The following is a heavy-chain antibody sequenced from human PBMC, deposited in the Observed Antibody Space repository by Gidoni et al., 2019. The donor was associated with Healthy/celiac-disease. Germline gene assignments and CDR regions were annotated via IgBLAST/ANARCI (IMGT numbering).Heavy chain of an antibody. V-gene: IGHV1-69*08. CDR1: GGTFSSYT. Sequence: QVQLVQSGAEVKKPGSSVKVSCKASGGTFSSYTFSWVRQAPGQGLEWMGRIIPILGIANYAQKFQGRVTITADKSTSTAYMELSSLRSEDTAVYYCAREVRAVAGAYYFDYWGQGTLVTVSS. CDR2: IIPILGIA. CDR3: AREVRAVAGAYYFDY. D-gene: IGHD6-19*01. J-gene: IGHJ4*02.